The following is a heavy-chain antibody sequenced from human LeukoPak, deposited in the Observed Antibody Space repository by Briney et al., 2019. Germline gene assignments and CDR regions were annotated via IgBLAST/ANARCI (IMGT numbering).Heavy chain of an antibody. D-gene: IGHD5-18*01. Sequence: GGSLRLSCAASGFTFSSYSMNWVRQAPGKGLEWVSSISSSSSYIYYADSVKGRFTISRDNSKNTLYLQMNSLRAEDTAVYYCARAGVTLNYYYYMDVWGKGTTVTVSS. V-gene: IGHV3-21*01. CDR2: ISSSSSYI. CDR1: GFTFSSYS. J-gene: IGHJ6*03. CDR3: ARAGVTLNYYYYMDV.